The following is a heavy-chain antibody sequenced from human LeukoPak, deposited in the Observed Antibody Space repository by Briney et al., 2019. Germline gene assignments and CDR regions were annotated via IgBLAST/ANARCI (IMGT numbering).Heavy chain of an antibody. D-gene: IGHD3/OR15-3a*01. CDR1: GFTVSRTY. Sequence: EGSLRLSCAALGFTVSRTYMRWVRQAPGKGLEWVSVIYEGGDIYYADSVRGRFAISRDNSKNTVYLQMNGLRGEDTAVYYCARDPSGTGTGFDIWGQGTMVTVSS. CDR2: IYEGGDI. CDR3: ARDPSGTGTGFDI. V-gene: IGHV3-66*01. J-gene: IGHJ3*02.